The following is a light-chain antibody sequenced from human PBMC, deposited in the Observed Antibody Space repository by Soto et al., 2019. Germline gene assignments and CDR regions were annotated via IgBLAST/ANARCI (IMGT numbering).Light chain of an antibody. J-gene: IGLJ2*01. Sequence: QSVLTQPASVSGSPVQSITISCTGTSSVIGAYNFVSWYQQHPGKAPKLMLYDVNIRPSGVSNRFSGSKSGNTASLTISGLQAEDEADYYCTSWTTSTTMIFGGGTKVTVL. CDR2: DVN. CDR3: TSWTTSTTMI. V-gene: IGLV2-14*03. CDR1: SSVIGAYNF.